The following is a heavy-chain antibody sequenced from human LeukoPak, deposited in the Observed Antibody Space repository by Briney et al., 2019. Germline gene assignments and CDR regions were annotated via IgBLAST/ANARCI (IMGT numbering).Heavy chain of an antibody. V-gene: IGHV4-34*01. CDR1: GGSFSGYY. Sequence: PSETLSLTCAVYGGSFSGYYWSWIRQPPGKGLEWIGEINHSGSTNYNPSLKSRVTISVDTSKNQFSLKLSSVTAADTAVYYCARRQRTRRAFDMWGQGTMVIVSS. J-gene: IGHJ3*02. CDR2: INHSGST. CDR3: ARRQRTRRAFDM.